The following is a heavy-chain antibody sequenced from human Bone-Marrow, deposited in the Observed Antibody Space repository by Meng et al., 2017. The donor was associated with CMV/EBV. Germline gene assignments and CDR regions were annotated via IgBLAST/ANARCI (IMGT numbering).Heavy chain of an antibody. J-gene: IGHJ5*02. V-gene: IGHV3-23*01. CDR3: AKDHSPSTNYDFWSGYYRDNWSDP. Sequence: GESLKISCAASGFTFSSYAMSWVRQAPGKGLEWVSAISGSGGSTYYADSVKGRFTISRANSKNTLYLQMNRLRTEDTAVYYCAKDHSPSTNYDFWSGYYRDNWSDPWGQGTLVTVSS. CDR2: ISGSGGST. D-gene: IGHD3-3*01. CDR1: GFTFSSYA.